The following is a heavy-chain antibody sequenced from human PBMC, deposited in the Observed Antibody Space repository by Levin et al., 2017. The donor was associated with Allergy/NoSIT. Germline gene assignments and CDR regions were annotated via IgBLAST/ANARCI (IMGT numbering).Heavy chain of an antibody. V-gene: IGHV4-59*01. CDR1: GASISSYY. D-gene: IGHD3-9*01. CDR2: IYYSGST. CDR3: ASPYYDILTGYYFDAFDV. J-gene: IGHJ3*01. Sequence: PSETLSLTCTVSGASISSYYWSWIRQPPGKGLEWIGYIYYSGSTNYNPSLKSRVTISVDTSKNQFSLKLSSVTAADTAVYYCASPYYDILTGYYFDAFDVWGQGTMVTVSS.